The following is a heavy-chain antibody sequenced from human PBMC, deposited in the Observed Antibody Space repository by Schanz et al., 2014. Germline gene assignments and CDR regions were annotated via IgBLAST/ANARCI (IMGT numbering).Heavy chain of an antibody. Sequence: EVQLLESGGGLVQPGGSLRLSCAASRFTFSSYAMSWVRQAPGKGLEWVSAISDSGDLTYYADSVKGRFTISRDNAKYTLYLQMNSLRAEDTAIYFCARDQASTHWGQGTPVTVSS. CDR3: ARDQASTH. V-gene: IGHV3-23*01. CDR2: ISDSGDLT. J-gene: IGHJ4*02. CDR1: RFTFSSYA.